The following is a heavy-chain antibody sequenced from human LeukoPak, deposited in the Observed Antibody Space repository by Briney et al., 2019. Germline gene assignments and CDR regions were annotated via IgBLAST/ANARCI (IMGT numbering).Heavy chain of an antibody. CDR1: GGSISSYY. CDR2: INHSGST. CDR3: ARGRYDFWSGYYAFDI. D-gene: IGHD3-3*01. Sequence: SETLSLTCTVSGGSISSYYWSWIRQSPGKGLEWIGEINHSGSTNYNPSLKSRVTISVDTSKNQFSLKLSSVTAADTAVYYCARGRYDFWSGYYAFDIWGQGTMVTVSS. J-gene: IGHJ3*02. V-gene: IGHV4-34*01.